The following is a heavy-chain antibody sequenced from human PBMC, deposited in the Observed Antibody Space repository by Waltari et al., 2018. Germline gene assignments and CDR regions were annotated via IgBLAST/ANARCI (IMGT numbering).Heavy chain of an antibody. Sequence: EVQLVNSGGGLVQPGGSLRLSCAASDFFTDYWLDWVRQAPGKGLVWVSRRKTDGTSITYADSVKGRFTSSRDSAKNTYYLQMNSLRAEDTAVYYCTRNPGYWGQGTLVTVSS. CDR1: DFFTDYW. CDR2: RKTDGTSI. V-gene: IGHV3-74*03. CDR3: TRNPGY. J-gene: IGHJ4*02.